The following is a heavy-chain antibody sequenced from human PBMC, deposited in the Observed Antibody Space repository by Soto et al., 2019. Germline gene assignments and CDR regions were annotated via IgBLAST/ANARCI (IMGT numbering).Heavy chain of an antibody. J-gene: IGHJ5*02. CDR1: GYSFTSYC. CDR3: ARHVDTAMVIVLGDSWFDP. Sequence: PGESLKISCKGSGYSFTSYCIGLVRQMPGKGLEWMGIIYPGDSDTRYSPSFQGQVTISADKSISTAYLQWSSLKASDTAMYYCARHVDTAMVIVLGDSWFDPWGQGTLVTVSS. V-gene: IGHV5-51*01. CDR2: IYPGDSDT. D-gene: IGHD5-18*01.